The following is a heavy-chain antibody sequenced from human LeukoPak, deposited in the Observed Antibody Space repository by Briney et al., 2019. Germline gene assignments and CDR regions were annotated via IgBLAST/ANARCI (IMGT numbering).Heavy chain of an antibody. J-gene: IGHJ4*02. D-gene: IGHD6-19*01. V-gene: IGHV3-9*03. Sequence: PGRSLRLSCAASGFTFDDYGMHWVRHAPGKGLEWVSGISWNSGSIGYADSVKGRFTISRDNAKNSLYLQMNSLRAEDMALYYCAKGSGEWLIPDPIDYWGQGTLVTVSS. CDR1: GFTFDDYG. CDR3: AKGSGEWLIPDPIDY. CDR2: ISWNSGSI.